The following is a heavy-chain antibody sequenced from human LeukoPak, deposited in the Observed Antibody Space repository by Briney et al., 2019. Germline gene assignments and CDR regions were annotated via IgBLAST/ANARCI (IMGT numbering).Heavy chain of an antibody. Sequence: PSETLSLTCTVSGGSISSYYWSWIRQPAGKGLEWIGRIYTSGSTNYNPSLKSRVTMSVDTSKNQFPLKLSSVTAADTAVYYCARKSNHMGATTGFDYWGQGTLVTVSS. J-gene: IGHJ4*02. D-gene: IGHD1-26*01. CDR1: GGSISSYY. V-gene: IGHV4-4*07. CDR2: IYTSGST. CDR3: ARKSNHMGATTGFDY.